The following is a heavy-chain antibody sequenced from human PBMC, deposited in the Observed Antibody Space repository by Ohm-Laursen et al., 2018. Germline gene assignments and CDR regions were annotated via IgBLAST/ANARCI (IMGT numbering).Heavy chain of an antibody. J-gene: IGHJ6*02. CDR2: IKEDGSGK. D-gene: IGHD3-10*01. CDR3: ARGPTYDPSGGLMDV. Sequence: SLRLSCAASGVTLSSFWMSWVRQAPGKGLEWVANIKEDGSGKNYVDSVKGRFTISRDNAKNSLYLQMNSLRAEDTAVYYCARGPTYDPSGGLMDVWGQGTTVTVSS. V-gene: IGHV3-7*01. CDR1: GVTLSSFW.